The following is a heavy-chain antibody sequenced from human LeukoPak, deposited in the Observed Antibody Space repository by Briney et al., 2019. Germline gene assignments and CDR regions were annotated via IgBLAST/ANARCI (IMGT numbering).Heavy chain of an antibody. Sequence: GGSLRLSCAASGFTSGTSWMSWVRRAPGKGLEWVANINQDGSAQYYVDSVKGRFNISRDNAKSSLYLQINSLRAEDTAVYYCARSARWGQGTLVTVSS. V-gene: IGHV3-7*01. CDR3: ARSAR. CDR2: INQDGSAQ. CDR1: GFTSGTSW. J-gene: IGHJ4*02.